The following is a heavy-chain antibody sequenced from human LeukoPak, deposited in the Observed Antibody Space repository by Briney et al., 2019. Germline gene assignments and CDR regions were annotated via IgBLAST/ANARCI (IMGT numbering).Heavy chain of an antibody. D-gene: IGHD5-12*01. V-gene: IGHV3-30-3*01. CDR2: ISYDGSNK. CDR1: GFTFSSYA. CDR3: ARDRGSVGYDRDYYYGMDV. J-gene: IGHJ6*02. Sequence: GRCLRLSRAASGFTFSSYAMHWVRPAPGKGLEWVAVISYDGSNKYYADSVKSRFTISRDNSKNTLYLQMNSLRAEDTAVYYCARDRGSVGYDRDYYYGMDVWGQGTTVTVSS.